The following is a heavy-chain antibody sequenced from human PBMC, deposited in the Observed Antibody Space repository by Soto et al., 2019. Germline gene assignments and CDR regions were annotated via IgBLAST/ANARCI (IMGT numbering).Heavy chain of an antibody. Sequence: SETLSLTCTVSGGSISSYYWSWIRQPPGKGLEWIGYIYYSGSTNYNPSLKSRVTISVDTSKNQFSLKLSSVTAADTAVYYCARDAYYDFWSGYLGSTNYYYYMDVWGKGTTVTVSS. CDR1: GGSISSYY. J-gene: IGHJ6*03. V-gene: IGHV4-59*01. CDR3: ARDAYYDFWSGYLGSTNYYYYMDV. D-gene: IGHD3-3*01. CDR2: IYYSGST.